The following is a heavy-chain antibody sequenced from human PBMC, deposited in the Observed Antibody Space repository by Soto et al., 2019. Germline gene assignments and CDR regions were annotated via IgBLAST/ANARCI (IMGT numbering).Heavy chain of an antibody. D-gene: IGHD2-15*01. Sequence: QVQLVESGGGVVQPGRSLRLSCAASRFTFSSYAMHWVRQAPGKGLEWVAVISYDGSNKYYADSVKGRFTISRDNSKNTLYLQMNSLRAEDTAVYYCARDFLPNIVVVVAATPDYWGQGTLVTVSS. CDR1: RFTFSSYA. CDR2: ISYDGSNK. CDR3: ARDFLPNIVVVVAATPDY. V-gene: IGHV3-30-3*01. J-gene: IGHJ4*02.